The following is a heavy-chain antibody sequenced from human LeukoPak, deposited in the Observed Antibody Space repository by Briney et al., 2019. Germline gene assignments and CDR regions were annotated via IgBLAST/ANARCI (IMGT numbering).Heavy chain of an antibody. CDR2: IDPEDGET. D-gene: IGHD3-22*01. J-gene: IGHJ4*02. CDR3: ATSYYYASSGYSKHDY. V-gene: IGHV1-24*01. CDR1: GYTLTELS. Sequence: GGSVKVSCTVSGYTLTELSMHWVRQAPGKGLEGVGGIDPEDGETIYAQTFQGRVTMTEDTSTDTAYMEMSSLRAEDTAVYYCATSYYYASSGYSKHDYWGQGTLVTVSS.